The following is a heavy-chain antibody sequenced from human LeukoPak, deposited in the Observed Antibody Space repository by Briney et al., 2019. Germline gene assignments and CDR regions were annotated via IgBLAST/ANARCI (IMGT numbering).Heavy chain of an antibody. Sequence: GESLKISCKASGYTFTHQWIGWVSQMSGSGLEWMGIIYPRDSDTIYSPSFQGHVTISADTSINTAYLEWSSLEASDTAIYYCARHSDVIGAIWGQGTLVTVS. CDR3: ARHSDVIGAI. D-gene: IGHD3-10*01. CDR1: GYTFTHQW. V-gene: IGHV5-51*01. CDR2: IYPRDSDT. J-gene: IGHJ4*02.